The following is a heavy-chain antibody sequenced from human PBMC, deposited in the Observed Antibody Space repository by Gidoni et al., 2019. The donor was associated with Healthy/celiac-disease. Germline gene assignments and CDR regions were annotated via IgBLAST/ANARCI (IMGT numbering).Heavy chain of an antibody. CDR3: ARSLRSSGYYYSGWFDP. D-gene: IGHD3-22*01. V-gene: IGHV4-34*01. CDR2: INHSGSS. CDR1: GGSLSGYY. Sequence: QVQLQQWGAGLWMPSETRSLTCAVYGGSLSGYYWSWTRKPPGKGLEWIGEINHSGSSNYHPSLKSRVTISVDTSKNQFSLKLSSVTAADTAVYYCARSLRSSGYYYSGWFDPWGQGTLVTVSS. J-gene: IGHJ5*02.